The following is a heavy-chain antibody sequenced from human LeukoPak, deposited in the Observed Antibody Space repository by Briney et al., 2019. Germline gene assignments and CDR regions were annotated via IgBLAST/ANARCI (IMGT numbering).Heavy chain of an antibody. Sequence: GGSLRLSCAASGFTFSSYSMNWVRQAPGKGLEWVANIKQDGSEKYYVDSVKGRFTISRDNAKNSLYLQMNSLRAEDTAVYYCARPRTAMVYFDYWGQGTLVTVSS. CDR1: GFTFSSYS. J-gene: IGHJ4*02. CDR3: ARPRTAMVYFDY. CDR2: IKQDGSEK. V-gene: IGHV3-7*01. D-gene: IGHD5-18*01.